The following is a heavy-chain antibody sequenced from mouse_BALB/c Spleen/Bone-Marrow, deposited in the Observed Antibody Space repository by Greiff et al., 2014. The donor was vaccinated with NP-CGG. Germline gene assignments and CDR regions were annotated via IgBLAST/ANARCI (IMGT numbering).Heavy chain of an antibody. J-gene: IGHJ3*01. D-gene: IGHD2-1*01. Sequence: VQLQQPGPELVKPGASVKVSCKASGYAFTSYNIYWVKQSHGKSLEWIGYIDPYNGDTNYNQKFKVKATLTVDKSSSTAYMQLNSLTSEDSAVYYCASCGNYEAWFAYWGQGTLVTVSA. V-gene: IGHV1S135*01. CDR2: IDPYNGDT. CDR1: GYAFTSYN. CDR3: ASCGNYEAWFAY.